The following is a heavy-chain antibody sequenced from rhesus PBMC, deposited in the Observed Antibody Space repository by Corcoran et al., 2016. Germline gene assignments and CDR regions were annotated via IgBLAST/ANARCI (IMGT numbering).Heavy chain of an antibody. CDR2: ISPYNGKK. CDR1: GYTFTSYY. J-gene: IGHJ4*01. D-gene: IGHD5-12*01. CDR3: TRGGYSYSFDY. V-gene: IGHV1-180*01. Sequence: QVQLVQSGSEIKQPGASVKLSCKASGYTFTSYYMHWVRQAPGQGLEWIGLISPYNGKKGNAQNFQRRVTITTDTSTSTGYMELSSLRSEDTAVYYCTRGGYSYSFDYWGQGVLVTVSS.